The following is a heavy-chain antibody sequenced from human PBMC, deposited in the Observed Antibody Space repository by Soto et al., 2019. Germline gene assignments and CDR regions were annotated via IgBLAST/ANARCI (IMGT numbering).Heavy chain of an antibody. CDR2: IYYSGST. J-gene: IGHJ5*02. D-gene: IGHD3-10*01. CDR1: CGSISSSSYY. Sequence: KASETLSLTCTVSCGSISSSSYYWGWIRQPPGKGLEWIGSIYYSGSTYYNPSLKSRVTISVDTSKNQFSLKLSSVTAADTAVYYCARQLLWFGELLLFREFDPWGQGTLVTVSS. CDR3: ARQLLWFGELLLFREFDP. V-gene: IGHV4-39*01.